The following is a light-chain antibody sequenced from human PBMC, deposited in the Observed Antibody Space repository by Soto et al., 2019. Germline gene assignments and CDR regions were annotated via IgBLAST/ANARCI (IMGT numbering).Light chain of an antibody. CDR2: DAS. CDR3: HQRSNWPATT. Sequence: EIVLTQSPATLSLSPGERATLSCRASQSVSSYLAWYQQKPGQAPSLLIYDASNRATGIPARFSGSGSGIDFTLTISSLEPEDFAVYYCHQRSNWPATTFGQGTRLDIK. J-gene: IGKJ5*01. V-gene: IGKV3-11*01. CDR1: QSVSSY.